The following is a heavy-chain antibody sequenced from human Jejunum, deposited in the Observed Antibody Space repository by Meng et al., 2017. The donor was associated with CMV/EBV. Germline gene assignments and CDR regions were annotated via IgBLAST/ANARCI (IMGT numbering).Heavy chain of an antibody. V-gene: IGHV3-48*04. J-gene: IGHJ6*02. Sequence: YSLNWVRQAPGKGLEWVSYISSSSSAIYYADSVEGRFTISRDNAKNSLYLQMNSLRAEDTAVYYCARLLEAYCSSTSCSGYYGMDVWGQGTTVTVSS. CDR2: ISSSSSAI. CDR1: YS. D-gene: IGHD2-2*01. CDR3: ARLLEAYCSSTSCSGYYGMDV.